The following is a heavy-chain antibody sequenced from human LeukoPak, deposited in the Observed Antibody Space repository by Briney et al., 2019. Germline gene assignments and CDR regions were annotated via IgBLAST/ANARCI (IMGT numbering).Heavy chain of an antibody. D-gene: IGHD5-18*01. CDR2: IWYDGSNK. V-gene: IGHV3-33*01. Sequence: PGRSQRLFCAASGFTFSSYGMLWVRDAPGKGLEGGAVIWYDGSNKYYADTVKGRFTISRDNSKNTLYLQMNSLRSEDTAVYYCARDPGIQLGDNALDIWGQGTMVTVSS. CDR1: GFTFSSYG. CDR3: ARDPGIQLGDNALDI. J-gene: IGHJ3*02.